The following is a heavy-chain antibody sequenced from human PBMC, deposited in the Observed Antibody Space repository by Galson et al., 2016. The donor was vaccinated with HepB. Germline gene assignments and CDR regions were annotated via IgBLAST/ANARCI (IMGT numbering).Heavy chain of an antibody. CDR3: ARIFTGYDSYFDY. V-gene: IGHV5-51*03. CDR1: GYSFTSFW. Sequence: QSGAEVKKPGESLKISCKASGYSFTSFWIGWVRQMPGKGLEWLGIIYPGDSDTRYSPSFQGQVTISVDKSISTTYLQWSSLKASDTAIYYCARIFTGYDSYFDYWGQGTLVTASS. D-gene: IGHD5-12*01. CDR2: IYPGDSDT. J-gene: IGHJ4*02.